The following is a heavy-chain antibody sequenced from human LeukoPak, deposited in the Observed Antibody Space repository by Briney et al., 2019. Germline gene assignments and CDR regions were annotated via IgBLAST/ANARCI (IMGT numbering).Heavy chain of an antibody. Sequence: GGSLRLSCAASGFTVSSNYMSWVRQAPGKGLEWVSVIYSGGSTYYADSVKGRFTISRDNSKNTLYLQMNSLRAEDTAVYYCARDPPYYDFWSGYCDYWGQGTLVTVSS. D-gene: IGHD3-3*01. CDR1: GFTVSSNY. V-gene: IGHV3-53*01. CDR3: ARDPPYYDFWSGYCDY. CDR2: IYSGGST. J-gene: IGHJ4*02.